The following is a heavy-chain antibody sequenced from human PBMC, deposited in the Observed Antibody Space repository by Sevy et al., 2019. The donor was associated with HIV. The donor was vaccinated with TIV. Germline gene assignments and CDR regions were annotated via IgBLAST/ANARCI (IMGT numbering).Heavy chain of an antibody. CDR1: GGSISAYY. D-gene: IGHD5-12*01. Sequence: SETLSLTCTVSGGSISAYYWSWIRQPPGKALEYVGYIYYTGSTNYNPSLKNRVTMSVDTSKNQFSLKLSSVTAADTAVYYCTGAPPVRRGDDSLNWFDPWGPGTLVTVSS. J-gene: IGHJ5*02. V-gene: IGHV4-59*01. CDR2: IYYTGST. CDR3: TGAPPVRRGDDSLNWFDP.